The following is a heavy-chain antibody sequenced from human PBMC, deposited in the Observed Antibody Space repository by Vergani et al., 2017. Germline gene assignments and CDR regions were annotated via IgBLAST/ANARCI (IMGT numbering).Heavy chain of an antibody. CDR1: GGPISSGGYY. CDR2: IYYSGST. Sequence: QVQLQESGPGLVKPSQTLSLTCTVSGGPISSGGYYWSSIRQHPGKGLEWIGYIYYSGSTYYNPSLKSRVTISVDTSKNQFSLKLSSVTAADTAVYYCARGGVSLASNAFASWGQGTMVTVSS. CDR3: ARGGVSLASNAFAS. J-gene: IGHJ3*02. D-gene: IGHD2-15*01. V-gene: IGHV4-31*03.